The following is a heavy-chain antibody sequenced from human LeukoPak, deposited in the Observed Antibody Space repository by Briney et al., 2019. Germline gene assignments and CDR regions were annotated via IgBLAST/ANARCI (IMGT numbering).Heavy chain of an antibody. J-gene: IGHJ4*02. CDR3: TRASPQNGGYHFDF. CDR2: IYYNGNT. CDR1: GGSISSYY. D-gene: IGHD4-17*01. V-gene: IGHV4-59*01. Sequence: SETLSLTCTVSGGSISSYYWTWIRQPPGKGLDWIGFIYYNGNTRYNPPLKSRVTISVDTSENQFSLNLTSVTAADTAVYDCTRASPQNGGYHFDFWGQGSLSPSPQ.